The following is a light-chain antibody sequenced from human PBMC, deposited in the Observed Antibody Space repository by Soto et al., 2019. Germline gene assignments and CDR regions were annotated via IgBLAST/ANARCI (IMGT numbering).Light chain of an antibody. Sequence: IVLTPSTGTLSLSPGERATLSCRASQSVSSSYLAWYQQKPGQAPRLLIYGASSRATGIPDRFSGSGSGTDFTLTISRLEPEDFAVYYCQQYGSSPQTFGQGAKVDIK. CDR3: QQYGSSPQT. J-gene: IGKJ1*01. CDR2: GAS. V-gene: IGKV3-20*01. CDR1: QSVSSSY.